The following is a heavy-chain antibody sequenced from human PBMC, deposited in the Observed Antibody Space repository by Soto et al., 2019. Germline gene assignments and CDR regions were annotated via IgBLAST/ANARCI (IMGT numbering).Heavy chain of an antibody. J-gene: IGHJ6*02. CDR2: IKQDGSEK. Sequence: PGGSLRLSCAASGFTFSSYWMSWVRQAPGKGLEWVANIKQDGSEKYYVDSVKGRFTISRDNAKNSLYLQMNSLRAEDTAVYYCARDEVAWIGTGFNYYYYGMDVWGQGTTVTVSS. CDR3: ARDEVAWIGTGFNYYYYGMDV. D-gene: IGHD5-12*01. V-gene: IGHV3-7*03. CDR1: GFTFSSYW.